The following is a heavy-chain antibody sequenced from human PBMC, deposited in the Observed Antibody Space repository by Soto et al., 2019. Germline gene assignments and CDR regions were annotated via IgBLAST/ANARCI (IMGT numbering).Heavy chain of an antibody. V-gene: IGHV3-30-3*01. D-gene: IGHD2-2*01. CDR2: ISYDGSNK. J-gene: IGHJ4*02. CDR3: ARGLGYCISTSCYLDY. CDR1: GFTFSSYA. Sequence: PGGSLRLSCAASGFTFSSYAMHWVRQAPGKGLEWVAVISYDGSNKYYADSVKGRFTISRDNSKNTLYLQMNSLRAEDTTVYYCARGLGYCISTSCYLDYWGQGTLVTVSS.